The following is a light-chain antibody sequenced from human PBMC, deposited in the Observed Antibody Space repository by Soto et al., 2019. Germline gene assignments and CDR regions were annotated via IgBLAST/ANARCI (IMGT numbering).Light chain of an antibody. CDR2: DVS. Sequence: QSALTQPRSVSGSPGQSVTVSCTGTSSDVGAYTYVSWYQQHPGKAPKLMIFDVSERPSGVPDRFSASKSGNTASLTISGLQAEDEADYYCCSYAGGDTYVFGTGTKLTVL. CDR3: CSYAGGDTYV. CDR1: SSDVGAYTY. J-gene: IGLJ1*01. V-gene: IGLV2-11*01.